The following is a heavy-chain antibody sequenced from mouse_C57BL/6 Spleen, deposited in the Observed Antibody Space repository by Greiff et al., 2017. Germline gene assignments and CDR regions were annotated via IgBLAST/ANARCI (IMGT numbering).Heavy chain of an antibody. V-gene: IGHV14-1*01. CDR1: GFTFTDYY. CDR2: IDPDVGDT. J-gene: IGHJ4*01. CDR3: TCSLPYAMDY. Sequence: DVQLQESGAELVKPGASVKLSCTASGFTFTDYYMHWVKQRPDQGLEWIGRIDPDVGDTYYAPKFQGKATITADTSSNTAYLQLSSLTSVDTAVYYSTCSLPYAMDYWGQGTSVTVAS.